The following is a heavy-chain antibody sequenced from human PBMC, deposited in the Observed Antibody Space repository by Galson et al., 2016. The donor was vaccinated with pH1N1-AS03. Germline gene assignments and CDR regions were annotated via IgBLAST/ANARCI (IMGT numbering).Heavy chain of an antibody. CDR2: IVPTFTAP. V-gene: IGHV1-69*13. CDR3: ATIGAVPGLGGYWFDS. D-gene: IGHD6-19*01. J-gene: IGHJ5*01. Sequence: SVKVSCKASGGTFRNFAISWVRQAPGQGLEWMGRIVPTFTAPKYAQKFQGRLTITADDSATTTYMDLSGLKLEDTAIYYCATIGAVPGLGGYWFDSWGQGTHVIVSP. CDR1: GGTFRNFA.